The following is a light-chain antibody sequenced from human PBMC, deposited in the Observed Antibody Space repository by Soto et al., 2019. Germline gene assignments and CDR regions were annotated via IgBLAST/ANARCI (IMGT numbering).Light chain of an antibody. CDR3: QQYGSSPPRT. J-gene: IGKJ1*01. CDR1: QSVSSN. CDR2: GAS. Sequence: TQSPATLSVSTGERATLSCRASQSVSSNLAWYQQKPGQAPRLLIYGASTRATDVPDRFSGSGSGADFTLSISRLEPEDFAVYYCQQYGSSPPRTFGQGTKVDIK. V-gene: IGKV3-20*01.